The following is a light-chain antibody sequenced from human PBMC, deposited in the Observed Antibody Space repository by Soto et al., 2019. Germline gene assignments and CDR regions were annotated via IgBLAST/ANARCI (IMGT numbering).Light chain of an antibody. J-gene: IGLJ3*02. CDR3: AAWDESLSGWV. CDR2: TAT. CDR1: SSNIGSYP. Sequence: QSVLTQSPSASATPGQRVAISCSGSSSNIGSYPVNWYQQLPGTAPKLLIHTATQRPSGVPDRFSGSKSGTSASLAISGLQSEDEADYYSAAWDESLSGWVFGGGTKLTVL. V-gene: IGLV1-44*01.